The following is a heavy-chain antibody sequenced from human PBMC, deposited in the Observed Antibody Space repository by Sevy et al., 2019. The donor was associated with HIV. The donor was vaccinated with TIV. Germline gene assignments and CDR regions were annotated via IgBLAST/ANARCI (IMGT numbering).Heavy chain of an antibody. CDR3: ARVSDCSGGSCLDY. Sequence: SETLSLTCAVYGGSFSGYYWSWIRQPPGKGLEWIGEINHSGSTNYNPSLKSRVTISVDTSKNQFSLKLSSVTAADTDVYYCARVSDCSGGSCLDYWGQGTLVTVSS. D-gene: IGHD2-15*01. V-gene: IGHV4-34*01. J-gene: IGHJ4*02. CDR2: INHSGST. CDR1: GGSFSGYY.